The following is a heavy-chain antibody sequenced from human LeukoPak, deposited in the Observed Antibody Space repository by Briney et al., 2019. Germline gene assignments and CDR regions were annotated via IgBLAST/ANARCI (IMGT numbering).Heavy chain of an antibody. CDR1: GGSISSYY. Sequence: SETLSLTCTVSGGSISSYYWSWIRQPPGKGLEWIGYIYYSGSTNYNPSLKSRVTISVDTSKNQFSLKLSSVTAADTAVYYCARQGFYWYYGSGSYAPFDPWGQGTLVTVSS. V-gene: IGHV4-59*08. CDR2: IYYSGST. CDR3: ARQGFYWYYGSGSYAPFDP. D-gene: IGHD3-10*01. J-gene: IGHJ5*02.